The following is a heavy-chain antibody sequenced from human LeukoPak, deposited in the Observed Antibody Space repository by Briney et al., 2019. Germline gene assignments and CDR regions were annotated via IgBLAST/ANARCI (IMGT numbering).Heavy chain of an antibody. CDR2: INPNSGGT. Sequence: GASVKVSCKASGDTFSSYYMHWVRQAPGQGLEWMGWINPNSGGTNYAQKFQGRVTMTRDTSISTAYMELSRLRSDDTAVYYCARDGLWRYSSSWYDLGNWFDPWGQGTLVTVSS. J-gene: IGHJ5*02. V-gene: IGHV1-2*02. CDR1: GDTFSSYY. D-gene: IGHD6-13*01. CDR3: ARDGLWRYSSSWYDLGNWFDP.